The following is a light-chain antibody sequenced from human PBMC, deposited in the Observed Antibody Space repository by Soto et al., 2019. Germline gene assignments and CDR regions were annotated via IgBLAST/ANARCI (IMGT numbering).Light chain of an antibody. CDR3: MQAVQTPRT. J-gene: IGKJ1*01. V-gene: IGKV2-28*01. Sequence: DIVMTQSPLSLPVTPGEPASISCRSSQSLLHSNCYNYLDWYLQKPGQSPQLLIYLGSNRASGVPDRFSGSGSGTDFTLKISRVEAEDVGVYYCMQAVQTPRTFGQGTKVEIK. CDR2: LGS. CDR1: QSLLHSNCYNY.